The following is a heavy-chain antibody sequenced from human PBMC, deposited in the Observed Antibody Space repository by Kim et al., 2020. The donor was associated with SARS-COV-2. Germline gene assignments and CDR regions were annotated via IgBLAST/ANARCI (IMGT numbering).Heavy chain of an antibody. J-gene: IGHJ4*02. D-gene: IGHD3-3*01. Sequence: DYSVSVEIRITINGDTSKNQFSLQLNSVTPEDTAVYYCARDKDFRCLDSWGQGTLVTVSS. V-gene: IGHV6-1*01. CDR3: ARDKDFRCLDS.